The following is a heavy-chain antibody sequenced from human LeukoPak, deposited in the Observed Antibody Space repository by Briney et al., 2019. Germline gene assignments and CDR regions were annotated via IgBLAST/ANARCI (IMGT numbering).Heavy chain of an antibody. CDR3: ARQADWGFDY. J-gene: IGHJ4*02. V-gene: IGHV5-51*01. Sequence: RGESLKISCKGSGYSFTSYWIGWVRQMPGKGLEWMGIIYPGDSDTRYSPSLQGQLPISADKSVSTAYLQWSSLKASDTAMYYCARQADWGFDYWGQGTLVTVSS. CDR1: GYSFTSYW. D-gene: IGHD7-27*01. CDR2: IYPGDSDT.